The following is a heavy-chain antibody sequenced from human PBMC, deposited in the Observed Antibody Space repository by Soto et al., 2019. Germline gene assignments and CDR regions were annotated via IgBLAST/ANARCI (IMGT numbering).Heavy chain of an antibody. CDR3: ASLVAATHDAFDI. CDR1: GYTFTSYY. V-gene: IGHV1-46*03. J-gene: IGHJ3*02. Sequence: GASVKVSCKASGYTFTSYYMHWVRQAPGQGLEWMGIINPSGGSTSYAQKFQGRVTMTRDTSTSTVYMELSSLRSEDTAVYYCASLVAATHDAFDIWGQGTMVTVSS. CDR2: INPSGGST. D-gene: IGHD2-15*01.